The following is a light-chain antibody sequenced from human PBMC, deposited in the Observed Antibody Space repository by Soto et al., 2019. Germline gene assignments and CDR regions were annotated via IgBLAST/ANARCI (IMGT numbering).Light chain of an antibody. CDR3: CSYAYGYDVSNV. CDR2: DVT. V-gene: IGLV2-11*01. CDR1: SSDVGGYNY. J-gene: IGLJ1*01. Sequence: QSALTQPRSVSGSPGQSVTISCTGTSSDVGGYNYVSWYQQHPGKAPKLIIYDVTKRPSGVPDRFSGSKSGNTAALTISGLQTEDEADYYCCSYAYGYDVSNVFGSGTKLTVL.